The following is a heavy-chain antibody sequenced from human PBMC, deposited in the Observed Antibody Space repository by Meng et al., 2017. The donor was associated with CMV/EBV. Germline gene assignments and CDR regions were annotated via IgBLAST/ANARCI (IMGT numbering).Heavy chain of an antibody. CDR1: GYTFTGYY. V-gene: IGHV1-2*02. CDR3: AREESGSYSPLDY. J-gene: IGHJ4*02. Sequence: ASVKVSCKASGYTFTGYYMHWVRQAPGQGLEWMGWINPNSGGTNYAQKFQGRVTMTRDTSISTAYMELSRLRSDDTAVHYCAREESGSYSPLDYWGQGTLVTVSS. CDR2: INPNSGGT. D-gene: IGHD1-26*01.